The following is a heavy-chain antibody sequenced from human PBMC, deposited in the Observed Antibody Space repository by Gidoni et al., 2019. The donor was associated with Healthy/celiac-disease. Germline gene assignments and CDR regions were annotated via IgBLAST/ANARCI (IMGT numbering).Heavy chain of an antibody. V-gene: IGHV3-30-3*01. CDR2: ISYDGSNK. CDR1: GFTFSRYA. Sequence: QVQLVESGGGVVQPGRSLRLSCAASGFTFSRYAMHWVRQAPGKGLEWVAVISYDGSNKYYADSVKGRFTISRDNSKNTLYLQMNSLRAEDTAVYYCAHITIFGVEAGYFDYWGQGTLVTVSS. J-gene: IGHJ4*02. D-gene: IGHD3-3*01. CDR3: AHITIFGVEAGYFDY.